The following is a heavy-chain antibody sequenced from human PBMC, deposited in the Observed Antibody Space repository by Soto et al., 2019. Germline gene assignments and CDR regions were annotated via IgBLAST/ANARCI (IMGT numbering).Heavy chain of an antibody. Sequence: EMQLLESGGGLQQPGGSLRLSRAASGFTFNNFAMGWVRQAPGKGLAWIAAVTGRSRNTYYADSVKGRFTISRNNFANTVYLQMDGLRVEDTAVYYCAKMTPYGGNYRDAFDVWGRGTMVTVAS. CDR1: GFTFNNFA. D-gene: IGHD1-26*01. CDR2: VTGRSRNT. V-gene: IGHV3-23*01. J-gene: IGHJ3*01. CDR3: AKMTPYGGNYRDAFDV.